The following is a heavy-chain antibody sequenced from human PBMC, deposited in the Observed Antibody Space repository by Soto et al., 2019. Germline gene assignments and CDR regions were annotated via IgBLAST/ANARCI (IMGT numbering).Heavy chain of an antibody. Sequence: QVQLQESGPGLVKPSDTLSLTCAVSGYSITNVNWWAWIRQPPGKGLEWIGYIFHSGTPHYNPSLKSRVTMSVDTSKNQFSLKVDSLTAEDTAVYYCARSPYADALDIWGQGTMVTVSS. D-gene: IGHD2-2*01. V-gene: IGHV4-28*01. CDR1: GYSITNVNW. CDR3: ARSPYADALDI. J-gene: IGHJ3*02. CDR2: IFHSGTP.